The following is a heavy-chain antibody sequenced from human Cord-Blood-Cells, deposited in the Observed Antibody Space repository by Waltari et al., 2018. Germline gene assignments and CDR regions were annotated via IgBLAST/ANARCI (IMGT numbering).Heavy chain of an antibody. V-gene: IGHV3-21*01. CDR1: GFTFSSYS. J-gene: IGHJ6*02. D-gene: IGHD2-2*01. CDR3: ARDRKTYYCSSTSCYYYYGMDV. Sequence: EVQLVESGGGLVKPGGSLRLSCAASGFTFSSYSMNWVRQAPGKGREWVSSISSSSSYIYYADSVKGRFTISRDNAKNSLYLQMNSLRAEDTAVYYCARDRKTYYCSSTSCYYYYGMDVWDQGP. CDR2: ISSSSSYI.